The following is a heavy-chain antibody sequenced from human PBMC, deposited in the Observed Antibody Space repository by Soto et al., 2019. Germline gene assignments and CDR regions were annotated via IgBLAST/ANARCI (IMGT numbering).Heavy chain of an antibody. CDR3: ARDRYSYDSRAYQGVDWYFDL. D-gene: IGHD3-22*01. V-gene: IGHV3-33*01. J-gene: IGHJ2*01. CDR2: IWYDGSHE. CDR1: GFTFNNYG. Sequence: LRLSCAASGFTFNNYGMHWVRRAPGKGLEWVAVIWYDGSHESYADSVKGRFTISRDNSKNTLYLQMNSLRAEDTAVYYCARDRYSYDSRAYQGVDWYFDLWGRGTLVTVSS.